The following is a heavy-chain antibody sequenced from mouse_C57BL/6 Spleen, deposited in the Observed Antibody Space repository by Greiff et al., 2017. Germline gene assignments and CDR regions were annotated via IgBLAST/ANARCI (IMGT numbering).Heavy chain of an antibody. CDR2: IYPGDGDT. Sequence: VQLQQSGPELVKPGASVKISCKASGYAFSSSWMNWVKQRPGKGLEWIGRIYPGDGDTNYNGKFKGKATLTADKSSSTAYMQLSSLTSEDSAVYFCARSRGYDYDQDFDYWGQGTTLTVSS. J-gene: IGHJ2*01. D-gene: IGHD2-4*01. CDR1: GYAFSSSW. V-gene: IGHV1-82*01. CDR3: ARSRGYDYDQDFDY.